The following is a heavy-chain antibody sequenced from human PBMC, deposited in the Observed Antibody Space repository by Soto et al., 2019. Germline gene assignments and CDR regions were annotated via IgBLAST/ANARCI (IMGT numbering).Heavy chain of an antibody. Sequence: GGSLRLSCVASGFNFSYNAMSWVRQAPGKGLQWVSTISGSGEKTYYADSVKGRFTISSDRSKNTLSLHMNSLTAEDTAKYYCAKSRPSVEKTGDYVQNWGQGALVTVSS. CDR2: ISGSGEKT. V-gene: IGHV3-23*01. J-gene: IGHJ4*02. D-gene: IGHD3-10*02. CDR3: AKSRPSVEKTGDYVQN. CDR1: GFNFSYNA.